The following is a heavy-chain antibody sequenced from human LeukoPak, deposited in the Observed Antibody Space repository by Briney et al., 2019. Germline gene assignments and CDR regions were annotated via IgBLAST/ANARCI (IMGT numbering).Heavy chain of an antibody. J-gene: IGHJ3*02. CDR3: ARERQDTIVHSGAFDI. CDR1: GFTLGTYI. D-gene: IGHD3-10*01. Sequence: GKSLRLSCGASGFTLGTYIMHWVRQAPGKGLQWVAAVASDGSQTSYIESVRGRFTISRDNSKNTLYSQMNTLRAEDTAVYFCARERQDTIVHSGAFDIWGQGTMVTVSS. CDR2: VASDGSQT. V-gene: IGHV3-30-3*01.